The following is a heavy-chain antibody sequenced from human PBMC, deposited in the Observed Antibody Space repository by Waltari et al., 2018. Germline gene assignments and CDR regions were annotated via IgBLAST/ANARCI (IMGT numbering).Heavy chain of an antibody. CDR1: GFRFGVHS. D-gene: IGHD3-3*01. J-gene: IGHJ4*02. V-gene: IGHV3-7*04. CDR3: ASDPTLFGIRQNYFDS. Sequence: EAELVESGGTLVRPGGSLRLSCAVSGFRFGVHSMTWVRQAPGKGLEWVASINQDGETDYVDSVKGRFTISRDNAKNTLFLLLNTLGADDSGVYFCASDPTLFGIRQNYFDSWGQGTQVTVSS. CDR2: INQDGET.